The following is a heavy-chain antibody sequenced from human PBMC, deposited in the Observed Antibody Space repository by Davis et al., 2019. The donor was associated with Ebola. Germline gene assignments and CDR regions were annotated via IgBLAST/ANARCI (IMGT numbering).Heavy chain of an antibody. Sequence: GGSLRLSCAASGFIFRSYVMSWVRQAPGKGLEWVSTFGTSGDTYYADSVKGRFTISRDNSKNTLYLQMNSLRAEDTAVYYCARGTGMDVWGKGTTVTVSS. D-gene: IGHD2-8*01. V-gene: IGHV3-23*01. CDR3: ARGTGMDV. CDR2: FGTSGDT. CDR1: GFIFRSYV. J-gene: IGHJ6*04.